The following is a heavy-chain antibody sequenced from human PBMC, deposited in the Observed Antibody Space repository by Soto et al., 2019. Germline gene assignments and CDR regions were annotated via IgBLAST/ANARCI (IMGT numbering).Heavy chain of an antibody. Sequence: EVQLVESGGGLVKPGGSLRLSCAASGFTFSSYSMNWVRQAPGKGLEWVSSISSSSSYIYYADSAKGRFTISRDNAKNSLYLQMNSLGAEDTAVYYCARRAQDYGSLDLSWFDPWGQGTLVTVSS. V-gene: IGHV3-21*01. CDR1: GFTFSSYS. CDR3: ARRAQDYGSLDLSWFDP. CDR2: ISSSSSYI. J-gene: IGHJ5*02. D-gene: IGHD4-17*01.